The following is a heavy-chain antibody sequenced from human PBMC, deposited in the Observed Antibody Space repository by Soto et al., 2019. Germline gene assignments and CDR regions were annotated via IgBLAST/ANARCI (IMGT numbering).Heavy chain of an antibody. Sequence: EVQLVESGGGLVQPGRSLRLSCAASGFTFDDYAMHWVRQAPGKGLEWVSGISSSSSYIYYADSVKGRFTISRDNAKNSLYLQMNSLRAEDTAVYYCARYSGSIAAAAWGQGTLVTVSS. J-gene: IGHJ4*02. CDR3: ARYSGSIAAAA. CDR2: ISSSSSYI. V-gene: IGHV3-9*01. CDR1: GFTFDDYA. D-gene: IGHD6-13*01.